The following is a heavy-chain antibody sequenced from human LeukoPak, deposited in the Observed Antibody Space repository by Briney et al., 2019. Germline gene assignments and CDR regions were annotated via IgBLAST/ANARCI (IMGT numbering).Heavy chain of an antibody. V-gene: IGHV3-15*01. CDR3: ATGRSGYFDS. J-gene: IGHJ4*02. CDR2: IKSKTDGGIK. Sequence: GGSLRLSCAASGLTLSNAWMTWVRQAPGKGLEWVARIKSKTDGGIKDYAAPVKGTFTISRDDSENTMYQQMNSLKIEDTAVYYCATGRSGYFDSWGQGTLVFVSS. CDR1: GLTLSNAW.